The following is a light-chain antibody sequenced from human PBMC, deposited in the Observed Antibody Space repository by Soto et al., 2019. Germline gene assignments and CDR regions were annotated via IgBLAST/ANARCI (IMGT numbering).Light chain of an antibody. CDR2: EGS. Sequence: QSALTQPASVSGSPGQSITISCTGTSSDVGSYNLVSWYQQYPGKAPKLMIYEGSKRPSGVSNRFSGSKSGNTASLTISGLQAEDEADFYCCSYAGSSTWVFGGGTKVTVL. CDR1: SSDVGSYNL. CDR3: CSYAGSSTWV. V-gene: IGLV2-23*01. J-gene: IGLJ3*02.